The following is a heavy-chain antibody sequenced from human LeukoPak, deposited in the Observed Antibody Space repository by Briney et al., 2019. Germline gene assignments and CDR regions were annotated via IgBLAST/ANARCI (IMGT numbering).Heavy chain of an antibody. CDR3: ARGPVVPSATYFFDY. CDR2: ISGNGGST. V-gene: IGHV3-23*01. CDR1: GFTFSTYA. Sequence: GGSLRLSCAASGFTFSTYAMTWVRQAPGKGLEWVSAISGNGGSTYSADSVKGRFTISRDNSKNALYLQMNSLTAEDTAVYYCARGPVVPSATYFFDYWGQGTLVVVSS. D-gene: IGHD2-2*01. J-gene: IGHJ4*02.